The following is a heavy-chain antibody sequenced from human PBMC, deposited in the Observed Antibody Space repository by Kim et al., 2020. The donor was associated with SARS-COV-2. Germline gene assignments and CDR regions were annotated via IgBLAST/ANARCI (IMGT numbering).Heavy chain of an antibody. D-gene: IGHD5-18*01. CDR2: IYTSGST. J-gene: IGHJ2*01. V-gene: IGHV4-4*07. CDR1: GGSISSYY. CDR3: ARGDLRGYSYGYRGGFDL. Sequence: SETLSLTCTVSGGSISSYYWSWIRQPTGKGLEWIGRIYTSGSTNYNPSLKSRVTMSVDTSKNQFSLKLSSVTAADTAVYYCARGDLRGYSYGYRGGFDLWGRGTLVTVSS.